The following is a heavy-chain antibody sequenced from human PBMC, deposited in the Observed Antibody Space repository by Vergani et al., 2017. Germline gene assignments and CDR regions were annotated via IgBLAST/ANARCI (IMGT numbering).Heavy chain of an antibody. V-gene: IGHV1-69*13. D-gene: IGHD4-17*01. CDR1: GGTFSSYA. Sequence: QGQLAHSGAEVKKPGSSVKVSCKASGGTFSSYAISWVRQAPGQGLEWMGRIIPIFGTANYAQKFQGRVTITADEYTSTAYMELSSLRSEDTAVYYCARGSSDGDYPGRYYGIDVWGQGTTVTVSS. CDR3: ARGSSDGDYPGRYYGIDV. CDR2: IIPIFGTA. J-gene: IGHJ6*02.